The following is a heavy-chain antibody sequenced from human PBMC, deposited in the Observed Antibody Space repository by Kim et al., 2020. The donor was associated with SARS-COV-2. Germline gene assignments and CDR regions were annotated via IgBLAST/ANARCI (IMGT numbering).Heavy chain of an antibody. V-gene: IGHV1-2*06. D-gene: IGHD3-22*01. Sequence: ASVKVYCKASGYTFTGYYMHWVRQAPGQGLEWMGRINPNSGGTNYAQKFQGRVTMTRDTSISTAYMELSRLRSDDTAVYYCARGDSSGYPFLGRAGWGQGTLVTVSS. CDR1: GYTFTGYY. J-gene: IGHJ4*02. CDR2: INPNSGGT. CDR3: ARGDSSGYPFLGRAG.